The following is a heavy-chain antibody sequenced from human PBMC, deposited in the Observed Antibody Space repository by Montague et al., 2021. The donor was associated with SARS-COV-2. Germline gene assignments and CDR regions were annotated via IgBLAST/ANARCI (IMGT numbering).Heavy chain of an antibody. V-gene: IGHV2-5*02. J-gene: IGHJ4*02. CDR2: IYWDDDK. Sequence: VKPTQTLTLTRTFSGFSLSTSGVGVGWIRRPPGKALEWLALIYWDDDKRYSPSPKSRLTITKDTSKNQVVLTMTNMDPVDTATYCCAHRINRFGGPYFDYWGQGTLVTVSS. CDR1: GFSLSTSGVG. CDR3: AHRINRFGGPYFDY. D-gene: IGHD4-23*01.